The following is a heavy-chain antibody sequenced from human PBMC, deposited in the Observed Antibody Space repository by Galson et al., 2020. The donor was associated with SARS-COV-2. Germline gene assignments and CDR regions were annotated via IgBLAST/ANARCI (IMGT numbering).Heavy chain of an antibody. J-gene: IGHJ4*01. CDR2: ISYDGSNE. CDR3: SSNAYCGGDCYACYYVY. D-gene: IGHD2-21*02. CDR1: GLTFSSYA. Sequence: GGSLRLSCAASGLTFSSYAMHWVRQAPGKGLEWLTVISYDGSNEYYADSVKGRFTISRNNSKNTRYLQMNSLRADDTAVYYCSSNAYCGGDCYACYYVYWGHGSLVTVSS. V-gene: IGHV3-30*01.